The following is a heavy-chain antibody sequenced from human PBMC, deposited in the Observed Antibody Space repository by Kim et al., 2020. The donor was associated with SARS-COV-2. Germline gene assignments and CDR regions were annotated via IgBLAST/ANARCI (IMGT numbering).Heavy chain of an antibody. D-gene: IGHD6-19*01. Sequence: GGSLRLSCAASGFTFSSYGMHWVRQAPGKGLEWVAVISYDGSNKYYADSVKGRFTISRDNSKNTLYLQMNSLRAEDTAVYYCAKDPPRWLVPSGLEHWGQGTLVTVSS. CDR2: ISYDGSNK. CDR1: GFTFSSYG. V-gene: IGHV3-30*18. J-gene: IGHJ1*01. CDR3: AKDPPRWLVPSGLEH.